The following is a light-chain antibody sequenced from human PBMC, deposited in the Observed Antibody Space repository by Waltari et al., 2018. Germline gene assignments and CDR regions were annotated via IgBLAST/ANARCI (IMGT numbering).Light chain of an antibody. V-gene: IGLV2-14*03. CDR3: NSYTGSSSWV. CDR1: TSDVGFYHY. J-gene: IGLJ3*02. CDR2: DVF. Sequence: QSALTQPASVSGSPGQSITISCPGTTSDVGFYHYVSWYQQHPGKAPQLIIYDVFERPSGVSNRFSGSKSGNTASLTISGLLAEDEADYYCNSYTGSSSWVFGGGTKLTVL.